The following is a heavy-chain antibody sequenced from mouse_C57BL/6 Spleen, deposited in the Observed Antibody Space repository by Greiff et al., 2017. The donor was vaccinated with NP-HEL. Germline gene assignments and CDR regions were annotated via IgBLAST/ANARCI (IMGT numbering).Heavy chain of an antibody. CDR1: GYTFTSYW. CDR3: ARVRITTAAYYFDY. J-gene: IGHJ2*01. Sequence: QQPGAELVMPGASVKLSCKASGYTFTSYWMHWVKQRPGQGLEWIGEIDPSDSYTNYNQKFKGKSTLTVDKSSSTAYMQLSSLTSEDSAVYYCARVRITTAAYYFDYWGQGTTLTVSS. D-gene: IGHD1-2*01. CDR2: IDPSDSYT. V-gene: IGHV1-69*01.